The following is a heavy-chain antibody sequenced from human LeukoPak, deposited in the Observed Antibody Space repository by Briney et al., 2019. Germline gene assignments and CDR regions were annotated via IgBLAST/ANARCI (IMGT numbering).Heavy chain of an antibody. CDR1: GGSISSYY. Sequence: PSETLSLTCTVSGGSISSYYWSWIRQPAGKGLKWIGRIYTSGSTNYNPSLKSRVTMSVDTSKNQFSLKLSSVTAADTAVYYCARDRGRYCTNGVCPRGYDYWGQGTLVTVSS. CDR3: ARDRGRYCTNGVCPRGYDY. V-gene: IGHV4-4*07. J-gene: IGHJ4*02. D-gene: IGHD2-8*01. CDR2: IYTSGST.